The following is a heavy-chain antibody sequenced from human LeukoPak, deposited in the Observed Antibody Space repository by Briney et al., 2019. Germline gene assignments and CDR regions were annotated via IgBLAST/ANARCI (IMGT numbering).Heavy chain of an antibody. J-gene: IGHJ3*02. CDR3: ARATWEALSVTYYYDSNGAFDI. Sequence: SETLSLTCTVSGGSISSHYWSWIRQPPGKGLEWIGYIYYSGSTNYNPSLKSRVTISVDTSKNQFSLKLSSVTAADTAVYYCARATWEALSVTYYYDSNGAFDIRGQGTMVTVSS. CDR1: GGSISSHY. V-gene: IGHV4-59*11. CDR2: IYYSGST. D-gene: IGHD3-22*01.